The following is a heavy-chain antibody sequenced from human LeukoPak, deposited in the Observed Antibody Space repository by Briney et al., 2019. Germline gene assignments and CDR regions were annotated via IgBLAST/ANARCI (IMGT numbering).Heavy chain of an antibody. CDR3: ARAPLLWLWAFDI. V-gene: IGHV1-2*02. Sequence: GASVKVSCKASGYTFTGYYMHWVRQAPGQGLEWMGWINPNSGGTNYAQKLQGRVTMTTDTSTSTAYMELRSLRSDDTAVYYCARAPLLWLWAFDIWGQGTMVTVSS. D-gene: IGHD3-10*01. J-gene: IGHJ3*02. CDR1: GYTFTGYY. CDR2: INPNSGGT.